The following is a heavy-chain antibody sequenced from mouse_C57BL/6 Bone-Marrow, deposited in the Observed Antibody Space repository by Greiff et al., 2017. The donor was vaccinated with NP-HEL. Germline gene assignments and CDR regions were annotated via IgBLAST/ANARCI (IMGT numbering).Heavy chain of an antibody. CDR1: GFTFNTYA. J-gene: IGHJ2*01. D-gene: IGHD1-1*01. CDR3: VRETPYYYGSSYVGFDY. Sequence: GGGLVQPKGSLKLSCAASGFTFNTYAMHWVRQAPGKGLEWVARIRSKSSNYATYYADSVKDRFTISRDDSQSMLYLQMNNLKTEDTAMYYCVRETPYYYGSSYVGFDYWGQGTTLTVSS. CDR2: IRSKSSNYAT. V-gene: IGHV10-3*01.